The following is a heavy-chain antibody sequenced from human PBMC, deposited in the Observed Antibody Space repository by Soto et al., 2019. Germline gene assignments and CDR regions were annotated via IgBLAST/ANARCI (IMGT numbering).Heavy chain of an antibody. D-gene: IGHD1-26*01. Sequence: VQLVESGGGLIQPGGSLRLSCAASGFTVSSNYMSWVRQAPGKGLEWVSVIYSGGSTYYADSVKGRFTISRDNSKKTVHLQMNSLRAEDTAVYYCAREWELPNYYGMDVWGQGTTVTVSS. CDR3: AREWELPNYYGMDV. CDR2: IYSGGST. CDR1: GFTVSSNY. V-gene: IGHV3-53*01. J-gene: IGHJ6*02.